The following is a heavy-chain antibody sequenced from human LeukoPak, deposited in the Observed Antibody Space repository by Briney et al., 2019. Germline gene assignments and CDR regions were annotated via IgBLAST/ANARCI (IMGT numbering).Heavy chain of an antibody. CDR3: AKDSTYCSSTSCYRFDY. Sequence: GGPLRLSCAASGFTFSNYGMHWVRQAPGKGLEWVAVISYDGSNKYYADSVKGRFTISRDNSKNTLYLQMNSLRAEDTAVYYCAKDSTYCSSTSCYRFDYWGQGTLVTVSS. CDR2: ISYDGSNK. J-gene: IGHJ4*02. CDR1: GFTFSNYG. D-gene: IGHD2-2*01. V-gene: IGHV3-30*18.